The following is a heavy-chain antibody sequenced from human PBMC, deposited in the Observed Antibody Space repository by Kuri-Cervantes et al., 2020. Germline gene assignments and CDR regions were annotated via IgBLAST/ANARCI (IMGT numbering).Heavy chain of an antibody. CDR3: TRDQWAPGVSDFDY. Sequence: ASVKVSCKASGYTFTGYYMHWVRQAPGQGLEWMGWINPNSGGTNYAQKFQGRVTMTRDTSTSTAYLELRSLTSDDTAVYYCTRDQWAPGVSDFDYWGQGTLVTVSS. J-gene: IGHJ4*02. CDR2: INPNSGGT. CDR1: GYTFTGYY. D-gene: IGHD5/OR15-5a*01. V-gene: IGHV1-2*02.